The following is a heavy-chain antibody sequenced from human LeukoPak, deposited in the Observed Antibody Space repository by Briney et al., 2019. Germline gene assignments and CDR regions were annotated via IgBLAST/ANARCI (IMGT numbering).Heavy chain of an antibody. V-gene: IGHV3-30*14. CDR2: ISYDGSNK. CDR3: ARDRSGSYWGGFDY. D-gene: IGHD1-26*01. J-gene: IGHJ4*02. Sequence: GGSLRLSCAASGFTFSSYAMHWVRQAPGKGLEWVAVISYDGSNKYYADSVKGRFTISRDNSKNTLYLQMGSLRAEDMAVYYCARDRSGSYWGGFDYWGQGTLVTVSS. CDR1: GFTFSSYA.